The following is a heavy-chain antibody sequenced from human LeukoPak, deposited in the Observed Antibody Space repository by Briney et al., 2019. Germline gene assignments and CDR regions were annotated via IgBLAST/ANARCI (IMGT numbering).Heavy chain of an antibody. CDR3: ARDAQWLVPEGYYYYMDV. CDR1: GFTFSRYN. Sequence: PGGSLRLSCAGSGFTFSRYNMNWFRQAPGKGLERVSSISSRSSYIFYADSVKGRFTISRDNAKNSLYPQMNSLGAEDTAVYYCARDAQWLVPEGYYYYMDVWGKGTTVTVSS. CDR2: ISSRSSYI. V-gene: IGHV3-21*01. J-gene: IGHJ6*03. D-gene: IGHD6-19*01.